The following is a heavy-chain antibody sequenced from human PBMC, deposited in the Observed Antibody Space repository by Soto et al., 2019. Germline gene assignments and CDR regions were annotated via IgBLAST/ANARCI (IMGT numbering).Heavy chain of an antibody. CDR2: IYYSGST. D-gene: IGHD3-10*01. CDR3: ARALRGSGSTRYYFDY. CDR1: GGSISSGGYY. Sequence: SETLSLTCTVSGGSISSGGYYWSWIRQHPGKGLEWIGYIYYSGSTYYNPSLKSRVTISVDTSKNQFSLKLSSVTAADTAVYYCARALRGSGSTRYYFDYWGQGTLVTVSS. V-gene: IGHV4-31*03. J-gene: IGHJ4*02.